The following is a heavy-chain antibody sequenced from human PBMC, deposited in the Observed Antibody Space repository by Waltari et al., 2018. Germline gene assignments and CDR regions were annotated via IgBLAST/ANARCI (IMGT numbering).Heavy chain of an antibody. CDR2: IIPIFGTA. Sequence: VKVSCKASGGTFSSYAISWVRQAPGQGLEWMGRIIPIFGTANYAQKFQGRVTITADKSTSTAYMELSSLRSEDTAVYYCARAGEDSSGYSDYWGQGTLVTVSS. CDR1: GGTFSSYA. J-gene: IGHJ4*02. CDR3: ARAGEDSSGYSDY. V-gene: IGHV1-69*06. D-gene: IGHD3-22*01.